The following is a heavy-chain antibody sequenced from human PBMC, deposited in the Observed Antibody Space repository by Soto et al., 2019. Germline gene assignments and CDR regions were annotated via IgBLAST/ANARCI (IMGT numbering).Heavy chain of an antibody. CDR1: GYTFTSYI. Sequence: GASGKVSCKASGYTFTSYIIHWVRQAPGQRLEWMGWIDAGNGNTKYSQKFQGRVTITRDTSASTVYMELSSLRSEDTAVFYCARGNIDYGDSTWLYWGQGTLVTVSS. J-gene: IGHJ4*02. V-gene: IGHV1-3*01. D-gene: IGHD4-17*01. CDR2: IDAGNGNT. CDR3: ARGNIDYGDSTWLY.